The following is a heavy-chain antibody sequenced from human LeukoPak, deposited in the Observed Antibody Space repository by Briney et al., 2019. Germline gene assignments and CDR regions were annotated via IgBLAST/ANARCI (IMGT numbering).Heavy chain of an antibody. CDR3: ARDPLGYSSSWYFDY. CDR1: GFTFSSYS. D-gene: IGHD6-13*01. Sequence: GASLRLSCAASGFTFSSYSMNWVRQAPGKGLEWVSSISSSSSYIYYADSVKGRFTISRDNAKNSLYLQMNSLRAEDTAVYYCARDPLGYSSSWYFDYWGQGTLVTVSS. CDR2: ISSSSSYI. V-gene: IGHV3-21*01. J-gene: IGHJ4*02.